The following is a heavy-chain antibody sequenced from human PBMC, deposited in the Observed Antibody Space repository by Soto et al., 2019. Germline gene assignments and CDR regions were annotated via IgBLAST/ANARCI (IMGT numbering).Heavy chain of an antibody. D-gene: IGHD2-21*02. CDR3: AVTPNCGRDCSAASYWYFDI. Sequence: EVQLLESGGGLVQPGGSVRLSCAASGLTFGNYAMSWVRQAPGKGLEWVSAISGDSGRTYYADSVKGRFTITRDNSKNTRYQQMNTLRAEDTAVYYCAVTPNCGRDCSAASYWYFDIWGRGTLVTVSS. CDR1: GLTFGNYA. V-gene: IGHV3-23*01. J-gene: IGHJ2*01. CDR2: ISGDSGRT.